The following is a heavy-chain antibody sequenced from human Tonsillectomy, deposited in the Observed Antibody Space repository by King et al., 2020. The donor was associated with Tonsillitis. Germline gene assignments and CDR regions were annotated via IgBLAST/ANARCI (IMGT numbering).Heavy chain of an antibody. D-gene: IGHD1-26*01. J-gene: IGHJ6*02. CDR1: GFAFSSYA. CDR3: ARGSWGVGPYYGMDV. Sequence: VQLVESGGAWVQPGGSLRLSCAASGFAFSSYAISWVRQAPGKGPEWVSAITDRGSKTYYADSVEGRLTISRDNSKNTLDLQMNSLRSEDTAIEYCARGSWGVGPYYGMDVWGRGTTVTVSS. V-gene: IGHV3-23*04. CDR2: ITDRGSKT.